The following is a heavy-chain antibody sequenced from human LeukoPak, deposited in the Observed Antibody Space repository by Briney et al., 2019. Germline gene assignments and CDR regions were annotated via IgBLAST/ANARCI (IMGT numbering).Heavy chain of an antibody. Sequence: GGSLRLSCATSGFILSNYLMHWVRQAPGKGLVWVARINNDGSSTTYADSVKGRFTISRDNARNTLYLQMNGLRAEDTAVYYCARDGISCTGGHCYFASWGQGTLVTVSS. D-gene: IGHD2-8*02. CDR3: ARDGISCTGGHCYFAS. J-gene: IGHJ4*02. CDR1: GFILSNYL. CDR2: INNDGSST. V-gene: IGHV3-74*01.